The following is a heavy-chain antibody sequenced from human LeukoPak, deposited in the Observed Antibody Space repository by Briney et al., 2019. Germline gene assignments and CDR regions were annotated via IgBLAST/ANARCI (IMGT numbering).Heavy chain of an antibody. V-gene: IGHV3-30-3*01. CDR3: TTDPFEGGGGVY. CDR2: ISYDGSNK. J-gene: IGHJ4*02. D-gene: IGHD3-16*01. CDR1: GFTFSSYA. Sequence: AGRSLRLSCAASGFTFSSYAMHWVRQAPGKGLEWVAVISYDGSNKYYADSVKGRFTVSRDNSKNTLYLQMNSLKTEDTAVYYCTTDPFEGGGGVYWGQGTLVTVSS.